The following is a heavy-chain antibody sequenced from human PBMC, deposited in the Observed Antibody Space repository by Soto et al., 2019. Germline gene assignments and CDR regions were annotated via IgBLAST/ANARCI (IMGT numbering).Heavy chain of an antibody. J-gene: IGHJ6*02. V-gene: IGHV1-69*01. CDR2: IIPLFGTA. CDR1: GGTFSSYA. Sequence: QVQLVQSGAEVKKPGSSVKVSCKASGGTFSSYAISWVRQAPGQGLEWMGGIIPLFGTAKSAQKFQGRVTITVDESTRTVYMELSSLRSEDTAVYYCATMGQETTFYVSGSGFDMDVWGQGTPVTVSS. D-gene: IGHD3-10*01. CDR3: ATMGQETTFYVSGSGFDMDV.